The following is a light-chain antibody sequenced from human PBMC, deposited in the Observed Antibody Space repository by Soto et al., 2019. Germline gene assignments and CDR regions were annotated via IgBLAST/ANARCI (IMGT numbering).Light chain of an antibody. Sequence: QSALTQPPSASGSPGQSVTISCAGTSSDVGGYNYVSWYQQQPGKAPKLVIYEVIQRPPGVPDRFSGSKSGNTASLTVSGLPAEDEDDYCSVSYAGSRTVFGTGTKLTVL. V-gene: IGLV2-8*01. CDR3: VSYAGSRTV. CDR2: EVI. CDR1: SSDVGGYNY. J-gene: IGLJ1*01.